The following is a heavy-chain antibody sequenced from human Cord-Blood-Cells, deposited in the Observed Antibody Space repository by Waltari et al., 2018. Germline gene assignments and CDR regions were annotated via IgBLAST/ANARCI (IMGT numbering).Heavy chain of an antibody. CDR2: ISAYKGKT. D-gene: IGHD3-3*01. CDR3: ARDIGFWSGYHNPGAFDI. Sequence: QVQLVQSGAEVKKPGASVKVSCKASGYTFTSYGISWVRQAPGQGLEWMGWISAYKGKTNDAQELQGRVTMTTDTSTSTAYMERRSLRSGDTAVYYCARDIGFWSGYHNPGAFDIWGQGTMVTVSS. J-gene: IGHJ3*02. V-gene: IGHV1-18*01. CDR1: GYTFTSYG.